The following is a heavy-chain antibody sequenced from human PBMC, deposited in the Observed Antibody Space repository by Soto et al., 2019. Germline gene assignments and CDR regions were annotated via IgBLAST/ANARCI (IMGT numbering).Heavy chain of an antibody. V-gene: IGHV4-39*01. D-gene: IGHD4-17*01. CDR2: VPYSGST. J-gene: IGHJ4*02. CDR3: ARQESYGDYDY. CDR1: GDSISSSNYY. Sequence: SETLSLTCTVSGDSISSSNYYWGWIRQPPGKGLEWIGIVPYSGSTYFNPSLKSRVTISADTSKNQFSLKLSSVTAADTAVYYCARQESYGDYDYWGQGTQVTVSS.